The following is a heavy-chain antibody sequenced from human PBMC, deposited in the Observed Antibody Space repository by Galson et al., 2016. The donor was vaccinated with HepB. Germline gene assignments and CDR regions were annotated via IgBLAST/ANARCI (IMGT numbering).Heavy chain of an antibody. V-gene: IGHV3-9*01. CDR3: AKAAQYCSSSSCRNWFDP. D-gene: IGHD2-2*01. J-gene: IGHJ5*02. Sequence: LRLSCAASGFTFDNYAMHWVRQAPGKGLEWVSGISWNSGNMGYADSVKGRFTISRDNAKNSLYLQMNSLRAEDTALYYCAKAAQYCSSSSCRNWFDPWGQGTLVTVSS. CDR1: GFTFDNYA. CDR2: ISWNSGNM.